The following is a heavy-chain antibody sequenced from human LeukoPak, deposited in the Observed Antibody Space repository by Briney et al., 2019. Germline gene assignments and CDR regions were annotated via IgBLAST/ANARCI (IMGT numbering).Heavy chain of an antibody. Sequence: SETLSLTCTVSGGSISSSSYYWGWIRQPPGKGLEWIGSIYYSGSTYYNPSLKSRVTISVDTSKNQFSLKLSSVTAADTAVYYCARKVVVPAAGLDYWGQGTLVTVSS. CDR1: GGSISSSSYY. CDR3: ARKVVVPAAGLDY. J-gene: IGHJ4*02. D-gene: IGHD2-2*01. CDR2: IYYSGST. V-gene: IGHV4-39*07.